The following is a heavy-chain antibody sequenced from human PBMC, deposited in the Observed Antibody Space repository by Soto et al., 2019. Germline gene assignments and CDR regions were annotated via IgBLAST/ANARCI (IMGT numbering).Heavy chain of an antibody. J-gene: IGHJ6*02. D-gene: IGHD1-26*01. CDR2: IIPIFGTA. Sequence: SVKVSCKASGGTFSSYAISWVRQAPGQGLEWMGGIIPIFGTANYAQKFQGRVTITADESTSTAYMELSSLRSEDTAVYYCARDSSGSYVRDYYYGTDVRGQGTTVTVSS. CDR3: ARDSSGSYVRDYYYGTDV. V-gene: IGHV1-69*13. CDR1: GGTFSSYA.